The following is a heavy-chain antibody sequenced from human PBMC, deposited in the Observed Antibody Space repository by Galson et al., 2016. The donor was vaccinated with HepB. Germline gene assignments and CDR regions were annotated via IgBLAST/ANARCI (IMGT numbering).Heavy chain of an antibody. Sequence: CAISGDSVSNNRAAWSWIRQSPSRGLEWLGRTYYGSKWYNDYALSVKSRININPDTSKNQFSLQLNSVTPEDTAVYYCARDGDYLSYNFDYWGEGTLVTVST. J-gene: IGHJ4*02. V-gene: IGHV6-1*01. CDR3: ARDGDYLSYNFDY. D-gene: IGHD2/OR15-2a*01. CDR1: GDSVSNNRAA. CDR2: TYYGSKWYN.